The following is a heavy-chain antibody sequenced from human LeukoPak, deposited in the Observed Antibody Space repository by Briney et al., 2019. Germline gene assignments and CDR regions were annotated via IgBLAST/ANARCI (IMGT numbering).Heavy chain of an antibody. Sequence: SETLSLTCAVYGGSFSGYYWSWIRQPPGKGLEWIGSIYYSGSTYYNPSLKSRVTISVDTSKNQFSLKLSSVTAADTAVYYCATRDSSGYYYPDYWGQGTLVTVSS. CDR1: GGSFSGYY. CDR3: ATRDSSGYYYPDY. V-gene: IGHV4-34*01. J-gene: IGHJ4*02. D-gene: IGHD3-22*01. CDR2: IYYSGST.